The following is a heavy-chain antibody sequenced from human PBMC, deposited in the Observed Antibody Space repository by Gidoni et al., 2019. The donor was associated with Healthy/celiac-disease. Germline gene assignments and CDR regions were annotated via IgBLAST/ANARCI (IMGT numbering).Heavy chain of an antibody. V-gene: IGHV4-4*02. Sequence: VQLQESGPGLLKPSGTLSLTCAVSGGSISSSNWWSWVRQPPGKGLEWIGEIYHSGSTNYNPSLKSRVTIAVDKSKNQFSLKLSSVTAADTAVYYCARAGDYGDYGIDYWGQGTLVTVSS. J-gene: IGHJ4*02. CDR2: IYHSGST. CDR3: ARAGDYGDYGIDY. D-gene: IGHD4-17*01. CDR1: GGSISSSNW.